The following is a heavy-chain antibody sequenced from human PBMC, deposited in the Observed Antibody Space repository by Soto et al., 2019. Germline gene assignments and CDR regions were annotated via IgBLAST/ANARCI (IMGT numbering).Heavy chain of an antibody. Sequence: QVQLVQSGAEVKKPGASVKVSCKASGYTFTGYYMHWVRQAPGQGLEWMGWINPNSGGTNYAQKFQGWVTMTRDTSLSTAYMELSRLRSDDTAVYYCARTTTMVDTAMALGGGDFDYWGQGTLVTVSS. D-gene: IGHD5-18*01. CDR2: INPNSGGT. CDR1: GYTFTGYY. V-gene: IGHV1-2*04. CDR3: ARTTTMVDTAMALGGGDFDY. J-gene: IGHJ4*02.